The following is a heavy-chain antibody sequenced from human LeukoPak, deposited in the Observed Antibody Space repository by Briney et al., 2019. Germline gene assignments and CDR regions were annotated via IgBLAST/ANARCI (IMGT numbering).Heavy chain of an antibody. Sequence: GASVKVSCKASGSTFSSYDINWVRQATGKRLAWMGWMNPNSGDTGYTQRFKGRVTMTRDTSISTAYMELSSLRSEDTAVYCCARGPYGTGSHFDFWGQGTLVTVSS. V-gene: IGHV1-8*02. CDR2: MNPNSGDT. CDR3: ARGPYGTGSHFDF. J-gene: IGHJ4*02. CDR1: GSTFSSYD. D-gene: IGHD3-10*01.